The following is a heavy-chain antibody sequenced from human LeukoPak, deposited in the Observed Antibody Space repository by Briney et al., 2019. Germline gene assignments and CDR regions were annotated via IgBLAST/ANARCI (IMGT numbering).Heavy chain of an antibody. J-gene: IGHJ6*02. CDR3: ARDSIIIAVAGPYCDYGMDV. D-gene: IGHD6-19*01. Sequence: KGLEWIGEINHSGSTNYNPSLKSRVTISVDTSKNQFSLKLSSVTAADTAVYYCARDSIIIAVAGPYCDYGMDVWGQGTTVTVSS. CDR2: INHSGST. V-gene: IGHV4-34*01.